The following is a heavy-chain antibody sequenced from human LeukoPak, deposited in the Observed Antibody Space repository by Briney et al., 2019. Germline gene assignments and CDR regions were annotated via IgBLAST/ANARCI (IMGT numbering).Heavy chain of an antibody. CDR2: ISSSGSTI. Sequence: GGSLRLSCAASGFTFSDYYMSWIRQAPGKGLEWVSYISSSGSTIYYADSVKGRFTISSDNAKNSLYLQMNSLRAEHTAVYYCARERWSYYDSSGYYYFDYWGQGTLVTVSS. J-gene: IGHJ4*02. V-gene: IGHV3-11*04. CDR1: GFTFSDYY. CDR3: ARERWSYYDSSGYYYFDY. D-gene: IGHD3-22*01.